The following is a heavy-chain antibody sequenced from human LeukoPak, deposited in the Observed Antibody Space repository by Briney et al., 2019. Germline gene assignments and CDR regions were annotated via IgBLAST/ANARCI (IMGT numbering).Heavy chain of an antibody. Sequence: SETLSLTCAVYGGSFSGYYWSWIRQPPGKGLGWIGEINHSGSTNYNPSLKSRVTISVDTSKNQFSLKLSSVTAADTAVYYCARAPQLRNKITMVRGVRGMDVWGQGTTVTVSS. V-gene: IGHV4-34*01. J-gene: IGHJ6*02. D-gene: IGHD3-10*01. CDR2: INHSGST. CDR3: ARAPQLRNKITMVRGVRGMDV. CDR1: GGSFSGYY.